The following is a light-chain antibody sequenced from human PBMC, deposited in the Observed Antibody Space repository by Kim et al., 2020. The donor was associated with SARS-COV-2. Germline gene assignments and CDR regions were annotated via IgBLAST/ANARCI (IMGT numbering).Light chain of an antibody. Sequence: SVSPGQTASATCSGESLGDRFIFWYQQKPGQSPVVVIYQDNKRPSGIPERFSGSNSGNTAALTIRETQAMDEADYYCQAWDRGSAVFGGGTQLTVL. CDR2: QDN. CDR1: SLGDRF. V-gene: IGLV3-1*01. CDR3: QAWDRGSAV. J-gene: IGLJ3*02.